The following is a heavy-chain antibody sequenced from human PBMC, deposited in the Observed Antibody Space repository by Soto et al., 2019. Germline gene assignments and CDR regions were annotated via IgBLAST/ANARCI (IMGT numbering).Heavy chain of an antibody. Sequence: EVQLVESGGGLVQPGGSLRLSCAASGFTFSSYSMNWVRQAPGKGLEWVSYINSGSSTIYYADSVKGRFTISRDNAKNPLYRQLNSLRAEDTAVYYCARDKPRSGYEKFDYWGQGTLVTVSS. V-gene: IGHV3-48*01. D-gene: IGHD3-3*01. J-gene: IGHJ4*02. CDR2: INSGSSTI. CDR1: GFTFSSYS. CDR3: ARDKPRSGYEKFDY.